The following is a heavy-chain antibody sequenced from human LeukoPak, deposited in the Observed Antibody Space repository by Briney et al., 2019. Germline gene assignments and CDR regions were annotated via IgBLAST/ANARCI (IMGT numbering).Heavy chain of an antibody. D-gene: IGHD1-26*01. CDR2: ISAYNGNT. V-gene: IGHV1-18*04. J-gene: IGHJ5*02. CDR3: AREGAIVGATWTWFDP. Sequence: ASVKVSCKASGYTFTGYYMHWVRQAPGQGLEWMGWISAYNGNTNYAQKLQGRVTMTTDTSTSTAYMELRSLRSDDTAVYYCAREGAIVGATWTWFDPWGQGTLVTVSS. CDR1: GYTFTGYY.